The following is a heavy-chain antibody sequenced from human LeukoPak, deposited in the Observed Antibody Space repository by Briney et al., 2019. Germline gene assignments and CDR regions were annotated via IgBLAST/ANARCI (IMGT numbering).Heavy chain of an antibody. CDR3: ARDPHSTYSD. D-gene: IGHD2-21*01. CDR1: GFTFSGYA. CDR2: INRDSRLI. J-gene: IGHJ4*02. V-gene: IGHV3-48*01. Sequence: HTGGSLRLSCVASGFTFSGYAMSWVRQAPGKGLEWISYINRDSRLIQYTDSVKGRFTISRDNAKNSVYLQMNSLKIDDTAVYFCARDPHSTYSDWGQGTLVTVS.